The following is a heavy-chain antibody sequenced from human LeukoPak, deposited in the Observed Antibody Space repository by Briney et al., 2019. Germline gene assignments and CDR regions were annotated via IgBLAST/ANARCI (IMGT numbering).Heavy chain of an antibody. Sequence: GGSLRLSCAASGFIFSNYYTHWVRQPPGKGLVWVSHISSDGSDINYADSVKGRFTISRDNSKNTLYLQMNSLRAEDTAVYYCARCGGGNPRWFDPWGQGTLVTVSS. CDR2: ISSDGSDI. CDR3: ARCGGGNPRWFDP. V-gene: IGHV3-74*01. J-gene: IGHJ5*02. D-gene: IGHD4-23*01. CDR1: GFIFSNYY.